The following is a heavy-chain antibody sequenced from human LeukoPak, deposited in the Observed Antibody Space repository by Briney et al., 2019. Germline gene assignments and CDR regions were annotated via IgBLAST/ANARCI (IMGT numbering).Heavy chain of an antibody. Sequence: SGTQTLTCRVSGDSSSNSNWWSPVRQPPGQGLEWIGEISLSGLTNYNPSLKSRVTVSLDKSKNHLSLNLTSVTAADTAVYYCSRENGEFSPFGDCGQGTLVTVPS. CDR3: SRENGEFSPFGD. CDR2: ISLSGLT. CDR1: GDSSSNSNW. D-gene: IGHD3-10*01. J-gene: IGHJ4*02. V-gene: IGHV4-4*02.